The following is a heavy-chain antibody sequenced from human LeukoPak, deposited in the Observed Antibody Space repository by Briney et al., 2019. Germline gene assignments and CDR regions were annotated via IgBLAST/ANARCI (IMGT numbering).Heavy chain of an antibody. Sequence: SETLSLTCSVSGGSINNYYWSWIRQPPGKGLEWIGSMYYGGNTYYNASLKSRVTISVDTSKNLFSLKLNSVTAADTGVYYCARSKNGKCDYWGQGTLVTVSS. D-gene: IGHD1-26*01. CDR1: GGSINNYY. CDR2: MYYGGNT. J-gene: IGHJ4*02. CDR3: ARSKNGKCDY. V-gene: IGHV4-39*07.